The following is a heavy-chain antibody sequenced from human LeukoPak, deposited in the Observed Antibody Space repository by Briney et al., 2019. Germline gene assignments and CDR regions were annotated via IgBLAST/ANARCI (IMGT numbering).Heavy chain of an antibody. CDR3: ARNMGGDYYGSGSYYQYYYYYYYMDV. D-gene: IGHD3-10*01. CDR2: IIPFFGTA. J-gene: IGHJ6*03. V-gene: IGHV1-69*06. Sequence: SVKVSCKASGGTFSNYTINWVRQAPGQGLEWMGGIIPFFGTANYAQKFQGRVTITADKSTSTAYMELSSLRSEDTAVYYCARNMGGDYYGSGSYYQYYYYYYYMDVWGKGTTVTVSS. CDR1: GGTFSNYT.